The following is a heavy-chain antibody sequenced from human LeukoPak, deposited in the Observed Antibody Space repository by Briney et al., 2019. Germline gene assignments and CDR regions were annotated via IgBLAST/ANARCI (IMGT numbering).Heavy chain of an antibody. D-gene: IGHD1-26*01. Sequence: PGGSLRLSCAVSGSTSSRNFMSWVRQTPEKGLEWVANIDQDGSEKNYVDSVKGRFTIPRDNAKNSLFLQMNSLRAEDTAIYYCASGAGWESGYWGQGTLVTVSS. CDR2: IDQDGSEK. CDR1: GSTSSRNF. J-gene: IGHJ4*02. CDR3: ASGAGWESGY. V-gene: IGHV3-7*01.